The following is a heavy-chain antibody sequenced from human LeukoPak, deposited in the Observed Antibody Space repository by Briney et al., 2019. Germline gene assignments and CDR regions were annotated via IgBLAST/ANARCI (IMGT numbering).Heavy chain of an antibody. CDR3: ARDNSSGYYDY. CDR1: GFTFSSYS. D-gene: IGHD3-22*01. CDR2: ISSSSSYI. V-gene: IGHV3-21*01. J-gene: IGHJ4*02. Sequence: GGSLRLSCAASGFTFSSYSMNWVRQAPGKELEWVSSISSSSSYIYYADSVKGRFTISRDNAKNSLYLQMNSLRAEDTAVYYCARDNSSGYYDYWGQGTLVTVSS.